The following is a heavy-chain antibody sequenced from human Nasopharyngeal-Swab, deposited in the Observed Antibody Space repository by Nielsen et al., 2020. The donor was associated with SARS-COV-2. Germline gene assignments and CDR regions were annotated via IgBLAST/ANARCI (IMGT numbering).Heavy chain of an antibody. D-gene: IGHD2-21*02. V-gene: IGHV3-30*04. CDR2: IANDGRYK. CDR3: ARDGDQYMFDD. CDR1: GFTFDSYA. J-gene: IGHJ4*02. Sequence: GESLKISCAASGFTFDSYAMHWVRQAPGKGLEWVAVIANDGRYKHYADSVKGRFTISRDNSKSTLYLQMNSLRADDTAVYYCARDGDQYMFDDWGQGTLVTVSS.